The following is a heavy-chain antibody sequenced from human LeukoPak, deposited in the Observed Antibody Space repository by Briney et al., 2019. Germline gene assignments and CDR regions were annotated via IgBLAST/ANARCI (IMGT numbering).Heavy chain of an antibody. Sequence: PSETLSLTCTVSGYSISSGYYWGWIRQPPGKGLERIGSIYHSGSTYYNPSLKSRVTISVDTSKNQFSLRLSSVTAADTAVYYCVRDGYSSSWYWFDHWGQGTLVTVSS. V-gene: IGHV4-38-2*02. CDR3: VRDGYSSSWYWFDH. D-gene: IGHD6-13*01. CDR2: IYHSGST. CDR1: GYSISSGYY. J-gene: IGHJ5*02.